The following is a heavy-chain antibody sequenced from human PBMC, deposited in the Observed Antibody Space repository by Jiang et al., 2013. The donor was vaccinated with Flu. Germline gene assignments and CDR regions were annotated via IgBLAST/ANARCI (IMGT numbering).Heavy chain of an antibody. J-gene: IGHJ6*02. CDR2: IGTAGDT. D-gene: IGHD3-10*01. CDR3: ARERLLLWFGELRSGGGMDV. Sequence: VQLVESGGGLVQPGGSLRLSCAASGFTFSSYDMHWVRQATGKGLEWVSAIGTAGDTYYPGSVKGRFTISRENAKNSLYLQMNSLRAGDTAVYYCARERLLLWFGELRSGGGMDVWGQGTTVTVSS. V-gene: IGHV3-13*01. CDR1: GFTFSSYD.